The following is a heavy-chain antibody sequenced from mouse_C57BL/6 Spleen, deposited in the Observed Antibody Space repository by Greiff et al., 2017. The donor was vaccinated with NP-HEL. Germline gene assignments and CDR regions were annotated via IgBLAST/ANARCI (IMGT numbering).Heavy chain of an antibody. Sequence: VQLQQSGPGLVQPSQSLSITCTVSGFSLTSYGVHWVRQSPGKGLEWLGVIWRGGSTDYNAAFMSRLSITKDNSKSQVFFKMNSLQADDTAIYYCAKKATYYGNYDYAMDYWGQGTSVTVSS. D-gene: IGHD2-10*01. V-gene: IGHV2-5*01. CDR3: AKKATYYGNYDYAMDY. CDR2: IWRGGST. CDR1: GFSLTSYG. J-gene: IGHJ4*01.